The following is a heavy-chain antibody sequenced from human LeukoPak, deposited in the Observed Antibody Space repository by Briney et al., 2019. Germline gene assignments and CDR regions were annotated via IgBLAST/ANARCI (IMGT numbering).Heavy chain of an antibody. Sequence: GGSLRLSCAASGFTFSSYGMNWVRQAPGKGLEWVSGISGSGGTTYYADSVTGRFTISRDNSKNSPSLQVSSLRAEDTAVYYCAKTNGYYSNWGQGTLVTVSS. V-gene: IGHV3-23*01. CDR2: ISGSGGTT. D-gene: IGHD3-22*01. CDR1: GFTFSSYG. J-gene: IGHJ4*02. CDR3: AKTNGYYSN.